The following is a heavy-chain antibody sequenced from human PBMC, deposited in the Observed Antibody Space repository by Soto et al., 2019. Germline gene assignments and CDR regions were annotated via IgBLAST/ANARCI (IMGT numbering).Heavy chain of an antibody. Sequence: SDTLSLTCTVSGGSMGNYFWTWIGQPPGKGREWIGYIHYSGATSVFPPYRPSLRGRVTIAEDTSKTQFSLKLLSVTTADTAVYFCAAGEASSRTLAPYYLDFWGQGTLVTVSS. J-gene: IGHJ4*02. CDR3: AAGEASSRTLAPYYLDF. CDR2: IHYSGATSVFP. V-gene: IGHV4-59*01. CDR1: GGSMGNYF. D-gene: IGHD6-13*01.